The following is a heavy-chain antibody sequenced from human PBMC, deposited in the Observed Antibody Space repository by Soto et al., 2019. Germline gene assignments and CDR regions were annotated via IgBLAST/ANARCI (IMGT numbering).Heavy chain of an antibody. D-gene: IGHD5-18*01. CDR2: IIPIFGTA. CDR1: GCTFSSYA. CDR3: ARDAGYSYGYVWFDP. V-gene: IGHV1-69*13. J-gene: IGHJ5*02. Sequence: GASVKVSCKSSGCTFSSYAISWVRQAPGQGLEWMGGIIPIFGTANYAQKFQGRVTITADESTSTAYMELSSLRSEDTAVYYCARDAGYSYGYVWFDPWGQGTLVTVSS.